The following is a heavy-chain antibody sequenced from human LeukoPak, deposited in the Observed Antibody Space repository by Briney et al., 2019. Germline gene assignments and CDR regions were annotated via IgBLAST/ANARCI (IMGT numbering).Heavy chain of an antibody. D-gene: IGHD6-19*01. CDR3: AKRSGYTTGWFFDF. J-gene: IGHJ4*02. V-gene: IGHV3-23*01. CDR2: ISGSGDNT. Sequence: GGSLRLSCAASGFSFSSYAMSWVRQAPGKGLEWVSSISGSGDNTYYAESVKGRFTISRDNSKNTLFLQMNSLRAEDTAVFYWAKRSGYTTGWFFDFWGQGTLVTVSS. CDR1: GFSFSSYA.